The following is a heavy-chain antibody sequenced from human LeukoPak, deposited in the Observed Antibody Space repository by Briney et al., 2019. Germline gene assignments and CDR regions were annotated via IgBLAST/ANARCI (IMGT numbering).Heavy chain of an antibody. V-gene: IGHV1-24*01. CDR2: FVPEDGET. Sequence: ASVKVSCKVSGYTLTELSMHWVRQAPGKGLEWMGGFVPEDGETIYAQKFQGRVTMTEDTSTDTTYMELSSLRSEDTAVYYCATVYGDYAGPYDAFDIWGQGTMVTVSS. D-gene: IGHD4-17*01. CDR3: ATVYGDYAGPYDAFDI. CDR1: GYTLTELS. J-gene: IGHJ3*02.